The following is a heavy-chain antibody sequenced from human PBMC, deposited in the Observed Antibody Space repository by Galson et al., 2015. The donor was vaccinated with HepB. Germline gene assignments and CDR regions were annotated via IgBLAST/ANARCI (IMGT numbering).Heavy chain of an antibody. CDR1: GGSFSGYY. CDR3: ARQGGVQYDNFDY. J-gene: IGHJ4*02. CDR2: INHSGST. Sequence: SETLSLTCAVYGGSFSGYYWSWIRQPPGKGLEWIGEINHSGSTNYNPSLKSRVTISVDTSKNQFSLKLSSVTAADTAVYYCARQGGVQYDNFDYWGQGTLVTVSS. V-gene: IGHV4-34*01. D-gene: IGHD4-11*01.